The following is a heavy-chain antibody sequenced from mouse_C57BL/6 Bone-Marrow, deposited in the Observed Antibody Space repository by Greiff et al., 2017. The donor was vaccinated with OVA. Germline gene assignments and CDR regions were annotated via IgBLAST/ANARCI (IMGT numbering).Heavy chain of an antibody. D-gene: IGHD2-2*01. CDR3: TRERGYEDAMDY. Sequence: EVQGVESGTVLARPGASVKISCKTSGYTFTSYWIHWVKQRPGQGLEWIGAIYPGNSDTSYNQKFKGKAKLTAVTSASTAYMELSSLTNEDSAVYYCTRERGYEDAMDYWGQGTSVTVSS. J-gene: IGHJ4*01. CDR1: GYTFTSYW. V-gene: IGHV1-5*01. CDR2: IYPGNSDT.